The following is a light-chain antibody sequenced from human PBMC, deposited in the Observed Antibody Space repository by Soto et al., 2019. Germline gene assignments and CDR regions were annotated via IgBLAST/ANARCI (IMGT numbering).Light chain of an antibody. CDR2: DVT. CDR1: SSDIGAYNY. CDR3: SSYTTSGSPVL. Sequence: QSALTQPASVSGSPGQSITISCIGTSSDIGAYNYVSWYQQHTGKAPKLMIYDVTSRPSGVSNRFSGSSSGNTASLNISGLQAEDEADYYCSSYTTSGSPVLFGGGTQLTVL. V-gene: IGLV2-14*01. J-gene: IGLJ7*01.